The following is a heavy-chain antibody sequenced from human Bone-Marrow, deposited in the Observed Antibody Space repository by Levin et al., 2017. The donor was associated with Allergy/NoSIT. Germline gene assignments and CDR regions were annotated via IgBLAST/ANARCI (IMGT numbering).Heavy chain of an antibody. D-gene: IGHD1-14*01. J-gene: IGHJ6*02. V-gene: IGHV1-69*06. CDR1: GGTFSSYA. CDR3: ATSSTPPDREPEDYYGMDV. CDR2: IIPIFGTA. Sequence: GGSLRLSCKASGGTFSSYAISWVRQAPGQGLEWMGGIIPIFGTANYAQKFQGRVTITADKSTSTAYMELSSLRSEDTAVYYCATSSTPPDREPEDYYGMDVWGQGTTVTVSS.